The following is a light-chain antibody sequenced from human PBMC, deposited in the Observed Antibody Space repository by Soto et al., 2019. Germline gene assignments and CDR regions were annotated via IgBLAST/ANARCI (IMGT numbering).Light chain of an antibody. J-gene: IGKJ1*01. V-gene: IGKV3-20*01. CDR3: QQDGSSPRA. CDR2: GAS. CDR1: QSVTSSY. Sequence: ESVLTQSPGTLSLSPGERATLSCRASQSVTSSYLAWYQQKPGQAPRLLIYGASSRATGIPDRFSGSGSGTDFTLNISRVEPEDFAVYYCQQDGSSPRAFGQGTKVEIK.